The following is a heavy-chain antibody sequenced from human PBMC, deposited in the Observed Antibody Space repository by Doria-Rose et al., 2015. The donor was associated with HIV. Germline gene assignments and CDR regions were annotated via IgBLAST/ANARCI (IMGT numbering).Heavy chain of an antibody. CDR1: GASLSSPGMG. CDR2: IFSDDER. V-gene: IGHV2-26*01. CDR3: ARIKSSRWYHKYYFDF. J-gene: IGHJ4*02. D-gene: IGHD6-13*01. Sequence: QESGPVLVKPTETLTLTCTVSGASLSSPGMGVSWIRQPPGKALEWLANIFSDDERSYKTSLKSRLTISRGTSKRQVVLTMTDMDPVDTATYYCARIKSSRWYHKYYFDFWGQGTLVIVSA.